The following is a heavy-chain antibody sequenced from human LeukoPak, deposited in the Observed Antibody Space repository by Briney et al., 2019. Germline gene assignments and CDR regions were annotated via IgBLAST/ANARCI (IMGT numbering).Heavy chain of an antibody. CDR3: ARGGGYYAIDY. Sequence: PGGSLRLSCAASGFTFSTYAMSWVRQAPGKGLEWVSAISGTGDSTYYADSVKGRFTISRDNSKNTLYLQMNNLRAEDTAVYYCARGGGYYAIDYWGQGTLVTVSS. J-gene: IGHJ4*02. CDR2: ISGTGDST. D-gene: IGHD1-26*01. CDR1: GFTFSTYA. V-gene: IGHV3-23*01.